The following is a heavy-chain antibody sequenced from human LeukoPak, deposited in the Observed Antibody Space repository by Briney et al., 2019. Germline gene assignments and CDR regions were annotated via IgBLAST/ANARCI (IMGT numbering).Heavy chain of an antibody. V-gene: IGHV3-48*04. CDR1: GFTFSSYS. CDR2: ISSSSSTI. CDR3: ARQQDSSGYYHTGVDY. J-gene: IGHJ4*02. D-gene: IGHD3-22*01. Sequence: PGGSLRLSCAASGFTFSSYSMNWVHQAPGKGLEWVSYISSSSSTIYYADSVKGRFTISRDNAKNSLYLQMNSLRAEDTAVYYCARQQDSSGYYHTGVDYWGQGTLVTVSS.